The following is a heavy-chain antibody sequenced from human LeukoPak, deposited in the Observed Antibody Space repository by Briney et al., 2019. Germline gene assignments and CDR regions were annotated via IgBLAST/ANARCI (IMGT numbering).Heavy chain of an antibody. J-gene: IGHJ4*02. CDR3: AREISGYSDY. D-gene: IGHD3-22*01. Sequence: ASVKVSCKASGYTFTGYYMHWVRQAPGQGLEWMGWTNGNSGDKKYAQKFQGRVTMTRDTSISTAYMELSRLRSDDTAMYYCAREISGYSDYWGQGTLVTVSS. CDR1: GYTFTGYY. V-gene: IGHV1-2*02. CDR2: TNGNSGDK.